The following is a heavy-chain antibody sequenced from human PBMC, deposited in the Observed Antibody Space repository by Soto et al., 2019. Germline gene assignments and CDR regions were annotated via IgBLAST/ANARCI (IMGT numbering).Heavy chain of an antibody. Sequence: GGSLRLSCEASGFSFSSFAMNWVRQAPGRGLEWVSYISDDGASIYYADSLKGRFTISRDNAKNSLSLQMNNLGAEDTAVYYCARENSVQAWLHHFDHWGLGTLVTVSS. J-gene: IGHJ4*02. V-gene: IGHV3-48*03. CDR1: GFSFSSFA. CDR2: ISDDGASI. D-gene: IGHD3-22*01. CDR3: ARENSVQAWLHHFDH.